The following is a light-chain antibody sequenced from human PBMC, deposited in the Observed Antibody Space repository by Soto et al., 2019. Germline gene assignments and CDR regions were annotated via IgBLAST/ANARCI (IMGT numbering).Light chain of an antibody. CDR2: DAS. J-gene: IGKJ1*01. CDR3: KDYGTSWT. CDR1: QSVSSNK. V-gene: IGKV3-20*01. Sequence: DTVLTQSPATVSLSPGDSATLPCRASQSVSSNKLAWYQQKPGQAPRLLIYDASSRATGIQDRFSGSGSGTDFTLTIKRLEPEDFAVYYCKDYGTSWTFGQGTKVDIK.